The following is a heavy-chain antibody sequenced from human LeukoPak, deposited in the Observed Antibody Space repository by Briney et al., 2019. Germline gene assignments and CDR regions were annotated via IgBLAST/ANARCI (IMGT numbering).Heavy chain of an antibody. J-gene: IGHJ1*01. D-gene: IGHD3-22*01. CDR1: GFTFSSYG. Sequence: PGGSLRLSCAASGFTFSSYGMSWVRQAPGKGLEWVSAISGSGGSTYYADSVKGRFTISRDNSKNTLYLQMNSLGAEDTAVYYCANGRYYDSSGYYYPEYFQHWGQGTLVTVSS. V-gene: IGHV3-23*01. CDR3: ANGRYYDSSGYYYPEYFQH. CDR2: ISGSGGST.